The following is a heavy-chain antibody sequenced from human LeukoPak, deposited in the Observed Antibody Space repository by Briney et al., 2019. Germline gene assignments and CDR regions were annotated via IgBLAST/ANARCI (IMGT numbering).Heavy chain of an antibody. CDR3: ARLVTTFYSLGGYYYMDV. CDR1: GGSISSYY. J-gene: IGHJ6*03. CDR2: IYYSGST. Sequence: SETLSLTCTVSGGSISSYYWSWLRQPPGKGLEWIGYIYYSGSTNYNPSLKSRVTISVDTSKNQFSLKLSSVTAADTAVYYCARLVTTFYSLGGYYYMDVWGKGTTVTISS. V-gene: IGHV4-59*01. D-gene: IGHD4-17*01.